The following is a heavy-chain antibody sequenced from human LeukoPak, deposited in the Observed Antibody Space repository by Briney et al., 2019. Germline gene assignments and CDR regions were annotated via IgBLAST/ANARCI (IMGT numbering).Heavy chain of an antibody. CDR2: ISAYNGNT. J-gene: IGHJ5*02. CDR1: GYTFTSYY. D-gene: IGHD1-26*01. Sequence: ASVKVSCKASGYTFTSYYMHWVRQAPGQGLEWMGWISAYNGNTNYAQKLQGRVTMTTDTSTSTAYMELRSLRSDDTAVYYCARADSGSYPARFDPWGQGTLVTVSS. CDR3: ARADSGSYPARFDP. V-gene: IGHV1-18*04.